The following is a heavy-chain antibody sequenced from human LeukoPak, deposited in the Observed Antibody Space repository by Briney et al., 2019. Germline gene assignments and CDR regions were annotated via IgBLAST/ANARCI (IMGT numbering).Heavy chain of an antibody. CDR3: ARRGGSYNDY. D-gene: IGHD1-26*01. CDR1: GPSISSYY. J-gene: IGHJ4*02. Sequence: SETLSLTCTVSGPSISSYYWSWIRQPPGKGLEWIEYIYYSGSTSYNPSLKTRVTISVDTSKNQFSLRLTSVTAADTAVYYCARRGGSYNDYWGQGVLVTVSS. V-gene: IGHV4-59*08. CDR2: IYYSGST.